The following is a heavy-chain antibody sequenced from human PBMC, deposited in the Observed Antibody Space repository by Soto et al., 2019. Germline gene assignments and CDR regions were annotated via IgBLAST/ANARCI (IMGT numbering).Heavy chain of an antibody. CDR3: ARDFLDYDLWSGKNNGFDP. J-gene: IGHJ5*02. D-gene: IGHD3-3*01. Sequence: ASVKVSCKASGYTFTGYYMHWVRQAPGQGLEWMGWINPNSGGTNYAQKFQGWVTMTRDTSISTAYMELSRLRSDDTAVYYCARDFLDYDLWSGKNNGFDPWGQGTLVTVSS. CDR2: INPNSGGT. CDR1: GYTFTGYY. V-gene: IGHV1-2*04.